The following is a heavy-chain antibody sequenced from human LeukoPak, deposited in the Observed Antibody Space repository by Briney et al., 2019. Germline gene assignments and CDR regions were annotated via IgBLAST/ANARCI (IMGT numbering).Heavy chain of an antibody. Sequence: ASVKVSCKASGYTFTGYFMHWVRQAPGQGLEWMGWINPNSGGTNYAQKFQGRVTMTRDTSISTAYMELSRLRSDDTAVYYCARVDGRYWNGDYWGQGTLVTVSS. CDR2: INPNSGGT. CDR1: GYTFTGYF. D-gene: IGHD1-1*01. J-gene: IGHJ4*02. V-gene: IGHV1-2*02. CDR3: ARVDGRYWNGDY.